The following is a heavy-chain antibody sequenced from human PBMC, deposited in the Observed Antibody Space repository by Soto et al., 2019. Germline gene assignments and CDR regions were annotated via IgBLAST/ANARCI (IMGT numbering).Heavy chain of an antibody. Sequence: QVQLVESGGGVVQPGGSLRLSCAASGFTFRNYAMHWVRQAPGKGLECLAVIAYDGRNAFYRDSVKGRFTISSDNSKNRLYLPMNSLRSEDTGVYYCARGDWEDILGVVGARPEEYCIDICGQVTTVTVSS. CDR1: GFTFRNYA. J-gene: IGHJ6*03. V-gene: IGHV3-30-3*01. CDR2: IAYDGRNA. CDR3: ARGDWEDILGVVGARPEEYCIDI. D-gene: IGHD2-15*01.